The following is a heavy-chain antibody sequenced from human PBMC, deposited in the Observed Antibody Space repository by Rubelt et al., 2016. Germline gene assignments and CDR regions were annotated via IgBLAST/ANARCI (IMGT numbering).Heavy chain of an antibody. V-gene: IGHV4-34*01. Sequence: QVQLQQWGAGLLKSSETLSLTCAVYGGSFSGYYWSWIRQPPGKGLEWIGEINHSGSTNYNPSLKSQVTISVDTSKNQFSLKLSSVTAADTAVYYCARGRMGFHYYYYGMDVWGQGTTVTVSS. J-gene: IGHJ6*02. CDR1: GGSFSGYY. CDR2: INHSGST. D-gene: IGHD1-26*01. CDR3: ARGRMGFHYYYYGMDV.